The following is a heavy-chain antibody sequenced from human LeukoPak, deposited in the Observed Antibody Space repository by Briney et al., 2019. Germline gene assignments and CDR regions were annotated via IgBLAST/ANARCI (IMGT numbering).Heavy chain of an antibody. CDR2: IWNDGSET. Sequence: GRSLRLSCAASGFTFSSSDMHWVRQAPGKRLEWVAVIWNDGSETFHADSVKGRFRIARDNSKNTLYLQMNSLRAEDTAVYFCARDMGRAWYGPPDYWGQGTLVTVSS. CDR3: ARDMGRAWYGPPDY. D-gene: IGHD6-13*01. V-gene: IGHV3-33*08. CDR1: GFTFSSSD. J-gene: IGHJ4*02.